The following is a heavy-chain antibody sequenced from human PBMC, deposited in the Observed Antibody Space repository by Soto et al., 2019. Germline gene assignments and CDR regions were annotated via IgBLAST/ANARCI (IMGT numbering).Heavy chain of an antibody. CDR1: GGSISSGGYY. J-gene: IGHJ2*01. V-gene: IGHV4-31*03. D-gene: IGHD3-22*01. CDR3: ARDSSGYYRYFDL. CDR2: IYYSRST. Sequence: QVQLQESGPGLVKPSQTLSLTCTVSGGSISSGGYYWSWIRQHPGKGLEWIGYIYYSRSTYYNPSLKSRVTISVDTSKNQFSLKLSSVTAADTAVYYCARDSSGYYRYFDLWGRGTLVTVSS.